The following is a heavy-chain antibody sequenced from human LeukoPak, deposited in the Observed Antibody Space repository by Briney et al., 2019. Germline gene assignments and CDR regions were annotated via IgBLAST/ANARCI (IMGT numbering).Heavy chain of an antibody. V-gene: IGHV3-48*02. Sequence: GGSLRLSCAASGFTFSSYSMYWVRQAPGKGLEWVSYISSSSSTIYYADSVKGRFTISRDNAKNSLYLQMNSLRDEDTAVYYCARDLYLDYGDHWGYFDYWGKRSLVSVSS. CDR2: ISSSSSTI. CDR1: GFTFSSYS. J-gene: IGHJ4*02. D-gene: IGHD4-17*01. CDR3: ARDLYLDYGDHWGYFDY.